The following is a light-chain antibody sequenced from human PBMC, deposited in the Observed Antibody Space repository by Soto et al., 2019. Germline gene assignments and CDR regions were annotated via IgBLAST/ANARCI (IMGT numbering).Light chain of an antibody. Sequence: IVMTQSPATLAVSPGERATLSCRASRSVSSNLAWYQQKPGQAPRLLIYGASTRATGVPARFSGSGSGTEFTLTISSLQSEDFAVYFCQHYNNWPTFGQGTMVEIK. V-gene: IGKV3-15*01. CDR2: GAS. CDR3: QHYNNWPT. J-gene: IGKJ1*01. CDR1: RSVSSN.